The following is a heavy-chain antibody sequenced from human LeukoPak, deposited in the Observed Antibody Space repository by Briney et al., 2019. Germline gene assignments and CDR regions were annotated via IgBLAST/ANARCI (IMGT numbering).Heavy chain of an antibody. D-gene: IGHD2-15*01. V-gene: IGHV3-53*01. CDR3: ARRAGEYSHPYDY. CDR1: GFTVSSNS. J-gene: IGHJ4*02. CDR2: IYSGGNT. Sequence: GGSLRLSCTVSGFTVSSNSWSWVRQAPGKGLEWVSFIYSGGNTHYSDSVTGRFTISRDNSKNTLYLQMDSLRAEDTAIYYCARRAGEYSHPYDYWGQGTLVTVSS.